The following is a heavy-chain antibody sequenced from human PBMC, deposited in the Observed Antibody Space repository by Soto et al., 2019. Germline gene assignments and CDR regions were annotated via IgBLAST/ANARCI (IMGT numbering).Heavy chain of an antibody. Sequence: PSETLSLTCAVSGYSISSGYYWGWIRQPPGKGLEWIGSIYHSGSTYYNPSLKSRVTISVDTSKNQFSLKLSSVTAADTAVYYCARAHRSSRWLKLHQKFDYWGQGTLVTVSS. V-gene: IGHV4-38-2*01. D-gene: IGHD6-13*01. CDR3: ARAHRSSRWLKLHQKFDY. CDR2: IYHSGST. J-gene: IGHJ4*02. CDR1: GYSISSGYY.